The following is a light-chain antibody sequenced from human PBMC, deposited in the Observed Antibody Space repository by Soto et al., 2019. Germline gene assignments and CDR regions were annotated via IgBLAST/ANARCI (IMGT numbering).Light chain of an antibody. CDR1: QDIRSD. J-gene: IGKJ4*01. CDR3: LQDNRYPLT. V-gene: IGKV1-6*01. CDR2: ATS. Sequence: AIQMTQFPSSLSASVGDRVTITCRASQDIRSDLGWYQQRPGKAPQLLIYATSSLQSGVPSRFSGSGSGTDFTLTITSLQPEDFATDHCLQDNRYPLTFGGGTKVEI.